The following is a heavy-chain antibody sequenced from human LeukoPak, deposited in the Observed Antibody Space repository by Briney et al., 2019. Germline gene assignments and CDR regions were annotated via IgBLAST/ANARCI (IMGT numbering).Heavy chain of an antibody. CDR3: AREASGDYSNYAVWFDP. CDR1: GGTFNSYA. CDR2: ISAYNGNT. V-gene: IGHV1-18*01. Sequence: ASVKVSCKASGGTFNSYAISWVRQAPGQGLEWMGWISAYNGNTNYAQKLQGRVTMTTDTSTSTAYMELRSLRSDDTAVYYCAREASGDYSNYAVWFDPWGQGTLVTVSS. J-gene: IGHJ5*02. D-gene: IGHD4-11*01.